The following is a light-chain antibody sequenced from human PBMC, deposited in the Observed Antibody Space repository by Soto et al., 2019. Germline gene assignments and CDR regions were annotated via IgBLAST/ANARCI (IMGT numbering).Light chain of an antibody. CDR3: RSYAGSNNCVI. CDR1: SSDVGGYNY. Sequence: QSVLTQPPSASGSPGQSVTISCTGTSSDVGGYNYVSWYQQHPGKAPKLMIYEVSKRPSGVPDSFSGSKSGNTASLTVSGLQAEDEADYDCRSYAGSNNCVIFGGGTKLTVL. J-gene: IGLJ2*01. V-gene: IGLV2-8*01. CDR2: EVS.